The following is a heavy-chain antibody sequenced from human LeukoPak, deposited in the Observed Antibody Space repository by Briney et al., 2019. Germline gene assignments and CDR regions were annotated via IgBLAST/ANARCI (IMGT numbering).Heavy chain of an antibody. J-gene: IGHJ3*02. Sequence: SETLSLTCTVSGASISSSYWSWIRQTPGTGLEWIAYLHYSGSTKYNPSLSSRVATSVDTAKNQYSLKLSSGTAADTAVYYCARGFFNISGHSNAFDIWGQGTMVTVSS. CDR2: LHYSGST. CDR3: ARGFFNISGHSNAFDI. D-gene: IGHD3-22*01. CDR1: GASISSSY. V-gene: IGHV4-59*12.